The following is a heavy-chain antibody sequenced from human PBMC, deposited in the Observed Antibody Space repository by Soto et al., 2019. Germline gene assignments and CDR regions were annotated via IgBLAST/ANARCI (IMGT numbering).Heavy chain of an antibody. J-gene: IGHJ4*02. CDR2: NSGNGGIK. CDR3: EILFVTLIRKKSPTPNXS. CDR1: GLTFSSYA. Sequence: EVQLLESGGGLVQPGGXLRLSCAASGLTFSSYAMSWVRQAPGKGLEWVSNNSGNGGIKYYADSVKGRFTNSRDNPKNKLYLQMNSQRAGDTATYYYEILFVTLIRKKSPTPNXSWGLGTLVNVSS. D-gene: IGHD3-10*01. V-gene: IGHV3-23*01.